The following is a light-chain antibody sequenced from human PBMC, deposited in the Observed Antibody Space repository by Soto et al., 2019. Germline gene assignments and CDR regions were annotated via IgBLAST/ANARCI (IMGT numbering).Light chain of an antibody. CDR3: QQFFTTPLT. Sequence: DIVMTQSPDALYVSLGERAKINRKSSQSILYRSNGKEYLAWYQQKTGQPPKLXIYWASARESGVPDRFSGSGYGTDFNLTISSLQAEDVAVYYCQQFFTTPLTFGGGTKVDIK. CDR2: WAS. CDR1: QSILYRSNGKEY. J-gene: IGKJ4*01. V-gene: IGKV4-1*01.